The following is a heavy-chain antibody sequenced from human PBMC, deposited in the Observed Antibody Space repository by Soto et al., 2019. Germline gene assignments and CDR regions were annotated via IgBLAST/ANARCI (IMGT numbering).Heavy chain of an antibody. CDR3: ARGGGPIASAGKWFDP. Sequence: QVQLQQWGAGLLKPSETLSLTCAVYGGSFSGYYWSWIRQPPGKGLEWIGEINHSGSTNYNPSLKSRFTISIDTSKNQFPLKLSSVTAADTAVYYCARGGGPIASAGKWFDPWGQGTLVTVSS. CDR2: INHSGST. D-gene: IGHD6-13*01. V-gene: IGHV4-34*01. CDR1: GGSFSGYY. J-gene: IGHJ5*02.